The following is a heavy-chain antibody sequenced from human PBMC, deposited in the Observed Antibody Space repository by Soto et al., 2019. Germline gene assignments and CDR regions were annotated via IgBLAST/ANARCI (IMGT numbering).Heavy chain of an antibody. Sequence: GGSLRLSCAASRFTFSDYSMNWVRQAPGKGLEWVSYISGGGETIYYADSVRGRFTTSRDNAKNSLFLQMNSLRDEDAAVYYCARESPSSQWLPTRYFDYWGQGTQVTVSS. CDR3: ARESPSSQWLPTRYFDY. J-gene: IGHJ4*02. V-gene: IGHV3-48*02. D-gene: IGHD6-19*01. CDR2: ISGGGETI. CDR1: RFTFSDYS.